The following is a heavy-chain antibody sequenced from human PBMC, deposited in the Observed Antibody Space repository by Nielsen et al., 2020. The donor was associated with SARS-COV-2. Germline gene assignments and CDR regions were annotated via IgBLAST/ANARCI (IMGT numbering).Heavy chain of an antibody. CDR2: ITHSGDA. J-gene: IGHJ6*03. CDR3: ARGKKSFSGAFLSFYYYYYMDV. D-gene: IGHD3-3*01. Sequence: WIRQPPGKGLEWIGEITHSGDASYNPSLKSRVTMSVDTSKNQFSLKVNSVTAADAAVYFCARGKKSFSGAFLSFYYYYYMDVWSKGTTVTVSS. V-gene: IGHV4-34*01.